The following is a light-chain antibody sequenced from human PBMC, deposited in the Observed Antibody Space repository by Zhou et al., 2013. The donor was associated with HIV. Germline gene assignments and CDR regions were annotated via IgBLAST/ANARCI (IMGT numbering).Light chain of an antibody. J-gene: IGKJ4*01. CDR1: QSLLHSNGYNY. CDR2: SVS. CDR3: MHRLEFPLT. Sequence: DIVMTQSPLSLPVTPGEPAFISCRSSQSLLHSNGYNYLDWFVQRPGQSPQLLIYSVSRRAFGVPDRFSGSGSGTDFTLKISKMEAEDVGVYYCMHRLEFPLTIGGGTRLEIK. V-gene: IGKV2-40*01.